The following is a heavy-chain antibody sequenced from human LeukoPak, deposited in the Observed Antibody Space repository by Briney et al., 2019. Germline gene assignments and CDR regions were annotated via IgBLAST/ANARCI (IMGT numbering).Heavy chain of an antibody. CDR2: IDQGGSVR. J-gene: IGHJ4*02. D-gene: IGHD2-2*01. CDR3: ARDPESTSFDL. Sequence: GGSLRLSCAASGFSFSTYWMSWVRQTPEKGLEFVANIDQGGSVRNYMDSLKGRCTISRDNDKNSLYLEINSLRADHTAVYYCARDPESTSFDLWGRGAPVTVSS. CDR1: GFSFSTYW. V-gene: IGHV3-7*01.